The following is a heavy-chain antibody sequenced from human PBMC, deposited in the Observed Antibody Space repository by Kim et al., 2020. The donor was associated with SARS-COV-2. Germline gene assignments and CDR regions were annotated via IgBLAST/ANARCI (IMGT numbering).Heavy chain of an antibody. CDR1: GFTFDDYA. CDR3: AKALAQGSYRYY. J-gene: IGHJ6*01. V-gene: IGHV3-9*01. CDR2: ISRNSGSI. D-gene: IGHD3-16*02. Sequence: GGSLRLSCAASGFTFDDYAMHWVRQAPGKGLEWVSGISRNSGSIGYADSVKGRFTISGDNAKNSLHLQMNSLSDEDTALYYCAKALAQGSYRYY.